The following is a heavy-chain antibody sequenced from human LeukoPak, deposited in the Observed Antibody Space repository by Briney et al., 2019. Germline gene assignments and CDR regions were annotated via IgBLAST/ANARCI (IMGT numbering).Heavy chain of an antibody. J-gene: IGHJ6*03. CDR3: AIVVVPANMDV. CDR2: IIPILGIA. V-gene: IGHV1-69*10. CDR1: GYTFTGYY. D-gene: IGHD2-2*01. Sequence: ASVKVSCKASGYTFTGYYMHWVRQAPGQGLEWMGWIIPILGIANYAQKFQGRVTITADKSTSTAYMELSSLRSEDTAVYYCAIVVVPANMDVWGKGTTVTVSS.